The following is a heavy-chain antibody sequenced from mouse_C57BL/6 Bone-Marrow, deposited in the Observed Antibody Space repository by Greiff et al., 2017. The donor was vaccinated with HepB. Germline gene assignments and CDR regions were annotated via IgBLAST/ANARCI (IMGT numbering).Heavy chain of an antibody. CDR1: GFTFSNYW. J-gene: IGHJ3*01. CDR3: TEDSNYPFAY. V-gene: IGHV6-3*01. D-gene: IGHD2-5*01. CDR2: IRLKSDNYAT. Sequence: EVQLVESGGGLVQPGGSMKLSCVASGFTFSNYWMNWVRQSPEKGLEWVAQIRLKSDNYATHYAESVKGRFTISRDDSKSSVYLQMNNLRAEDTGIYYCTEDSNYPFAYWGQGTLVTVSA.